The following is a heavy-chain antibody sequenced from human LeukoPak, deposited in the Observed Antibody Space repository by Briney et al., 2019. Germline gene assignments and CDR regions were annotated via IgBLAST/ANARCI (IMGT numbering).Heavy chain of an antibody. V-gene: IGHV3-23*01. CDR1: GFTFSSYA. CDR3: AKDVLRFLEWMGPFDY. CDR2: ISGSGGST. J-gene: IGHJ4*02. D-gene: IGHD3-3*01. Sequence: PGGSLRLSCAASGFTFSSYAMSWVRQAPGKGLEWVSAISGSGGSTYYADSVKGRFTISRDNSKNTLYLQVNSLRAEDTAVYYCAKDVLRFLEWMGPFDYWGQGTLVTVSS.